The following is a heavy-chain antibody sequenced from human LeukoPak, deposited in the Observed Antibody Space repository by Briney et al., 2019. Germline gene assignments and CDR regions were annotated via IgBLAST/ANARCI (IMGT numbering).Heavy chain of an antibody. CDR2: ISAYNGNT. J-gene: IGHJ4*02. V-gene: IGHV1-18*01. Sequence: GASVKVSCKASGYTFTSYGISWVRQAPGQGLEWMGWISAYNGNTKYAQKLQGRVTMTTDPSTSTAYRPLRSLRSDDPAVYYCARESNCAGDCRLHFDYWGRGTLVTVSS. D-gene: IGHD2-21*02. CDR3: ARESNCAGDCRLHFDY. CDR1: GYTFTSYG.